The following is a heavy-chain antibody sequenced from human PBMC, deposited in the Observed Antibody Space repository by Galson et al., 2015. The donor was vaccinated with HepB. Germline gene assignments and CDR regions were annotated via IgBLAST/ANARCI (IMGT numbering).Heavy chain of an antibody. Sequence: SLRLSCAASGFTFSSYRMHWARQAPGKGLERVAVISYDGRNRHYPESVKGRFTISRDNPKNTLYLQMNSLRPEDTAVYYCAKEQRQWLVPAGDAFDIWGRGTMVTVSS. V-gene: IGHV3-30*18. CDR2: ISYDGRNR. D-gene: IGHD6-19*01. CDR1: GFTFSSYR. J-gene: IGHJ3*02. CDR3: AKEQRQWLVPAGDAFDI.